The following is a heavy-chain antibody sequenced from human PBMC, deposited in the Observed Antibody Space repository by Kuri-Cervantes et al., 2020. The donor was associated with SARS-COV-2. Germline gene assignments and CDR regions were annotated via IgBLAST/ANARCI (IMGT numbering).Heavy chain of an antibody. Sequence: GESLKISCAASGFTFSRYAMSWVRQAPGKGLEWVSAISGSGGSTSYADSVKGRFTISRDNAKNTLYLQMNSLRAEDTAVYYCAREGYYYGSTEANREGINAFDIWGQGTMGTVSS. CDR3: AREGYYYGSTEANREGINAFDI. D-gene: IGHD3-22*01. CDR1: GFTFSRYA. CDR2: ISGSGGST. J-gene: IGHJ3*02. V-gene: IGHV3-23*01.